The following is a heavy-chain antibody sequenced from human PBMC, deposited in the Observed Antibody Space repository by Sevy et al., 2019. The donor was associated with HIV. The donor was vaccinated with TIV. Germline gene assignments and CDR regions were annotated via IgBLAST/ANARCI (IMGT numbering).Heavy chain of an antibody. CDR1: GLSISSYW. D-gene: IGHD1-7*01. V-gene: IGHV3-49*04. Sequence: GGSLRLSCAVSGLSISSYWMNWVRQAPGKGLEWVGFIRSKAYGGTTEYAASVKGRFTISRDDSKSIAYLQMNSLKTEDTAVYYCTRNYRGYYGMDVWGQGTTVTVSS. CDR2: IRSKAYGGTT. J-gene: IGHJ6*02. CDR3: TRNYRGYYGMDV.